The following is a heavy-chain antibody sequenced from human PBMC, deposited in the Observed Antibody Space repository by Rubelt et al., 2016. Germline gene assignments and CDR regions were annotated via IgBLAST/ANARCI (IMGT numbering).Heavy chain of an antibody. V-gene: IGHV3-9*01. CDR1: GFTFDDYA. CDR2: ISWNSGSI. J-gene: IGHJ6*02. CDR3: AKGILRWSVGYGMDV. Sequence: EVQLVESGGGLVQPGRSLRLSCAASGFTFDDYAMHWVRQAPGKGLEWVSGISWNSGSIGYADSVKGRFTISRDNAKNSLYLQMNSLRAADTAFYYCAKGILRWSVGYGMDVWGQGTTVTVSS. D-gene: IGHD4-23*01.